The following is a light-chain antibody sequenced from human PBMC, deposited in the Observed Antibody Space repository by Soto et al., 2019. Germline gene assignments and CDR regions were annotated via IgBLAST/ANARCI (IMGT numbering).Light chain of an antibody. V-gene: IGKV1-39*01. Sequence: DIQMTQSPSSLSASVGDSVTITCRASQSIASYVNWYQQKPWKAPKLLILGAVILQSGVPSRFSGSGSGTDFTLTISSLQPEDFATYYCQRDYNNIRTFGQGTKVEIK. CDR3: QRDYNNIRT. CDR2: GAV. CDR1: QSIASY. J-gene: IGKJ1*01.